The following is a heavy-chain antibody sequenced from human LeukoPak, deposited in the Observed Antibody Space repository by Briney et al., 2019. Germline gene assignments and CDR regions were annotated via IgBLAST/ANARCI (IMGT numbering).Heavy chain of an antibody. J-gene: IGHJ3*02. D-gene: IGHD6-13*01. CDR1: GGSISSYY. CDR3: ARDLSSGQQLVHNDAFDI. CDR2: IYYSGST. Sequence: PSETLSLTCTVSGGSISSYYWSWIRQPPGKGLEWIGYIYYSGSTNYNPSLKSRVTISVDTSKNQFSLKLSSVTAADTAVYYCARDLSSGQQLVHNDAFDIWGQGTMVTVSS. V-gene: IGHV4-59*01.